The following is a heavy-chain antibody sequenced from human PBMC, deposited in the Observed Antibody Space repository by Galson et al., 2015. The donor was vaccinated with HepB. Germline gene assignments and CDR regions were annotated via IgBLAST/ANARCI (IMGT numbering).Heavy chain of an antibody. CDR2: IIPILGIA. D-gene: IGHD3-16*01. CDR1: GGTFSSYA. V-gene: IGHV1-69*04. J-gene: IGHJ6*02. Sequence: SVKVSCKASGGTFSSYAISWVRQAPGQGLEWMGRIIPILGIANYAQKFQGRVTITADKSTSTAYMELSSLRPEDTAVYYCARDGASVVITFGNGMDVWGQGTTVTVSS. CDR3: ARDGASVVITFGNGMDV.